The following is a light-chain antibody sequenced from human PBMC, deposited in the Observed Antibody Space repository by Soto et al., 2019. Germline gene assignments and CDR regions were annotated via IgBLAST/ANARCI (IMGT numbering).Light chain of an antibody. CDR2: AAS. CDR1: QSISSW. V-gene: IGKV1-12*01. CDR3: QQANSFPIT. Sequence: DIQMIQSPSSLAASVGGRVIISRRAIQSISSWLAWYQQKPGKAPKLLIYAASSLQSGVPSRFSGSGSGTDFTLTISSLQPEDFATYYCQQANSFPITFGQGTRLEIK. J-gene: IGKJ5*01.